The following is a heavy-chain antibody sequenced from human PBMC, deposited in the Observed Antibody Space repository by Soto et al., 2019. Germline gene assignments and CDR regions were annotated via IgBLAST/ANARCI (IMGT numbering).Heavy chain of an antibody. J-gene: IGHJ4*02. CDR3: ARISQSDFWSGYYYFFDY. Sequence: QVHLVQSGAEVEKPGASVKVSCKASGYTFTDYGISWVRQAPGQGLHWMGWITAFNGNTKYAQHFQGRVTMTTDTSTSTAYMELRSLESDDTAVYYCARISQSDFWSGYYYFFDYWGQGTLVTVSS. D-gene: IGHD3-3*01. V-gene: IGHV1-18*01. CDR2: ITAFNGNT. CDR1: GYTFTDYG.